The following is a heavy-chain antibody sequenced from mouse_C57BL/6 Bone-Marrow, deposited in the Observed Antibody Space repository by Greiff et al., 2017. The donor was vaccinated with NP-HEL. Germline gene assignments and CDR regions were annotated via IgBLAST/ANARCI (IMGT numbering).Heavy chain of an antibody. V-gene: IGHV1-64*01. D-gene: IGHD2-12*01. CDR3: ARREDSAYFDY. Sequence: QVQLQQPGAELVKPGASVKLSCKASGYTFTSYWMHWVKQRPGQGLEWIGMIHPNSGSTNYNEKFKSKATLTVDKSSSTAYMQLSSLTSEDSAVYYCARREDSAYFDYWGQGTTLTVSS. J-gene: IGHJ2*01. CDR1: GYTFTSYW. CDR2: IHPNSGST.